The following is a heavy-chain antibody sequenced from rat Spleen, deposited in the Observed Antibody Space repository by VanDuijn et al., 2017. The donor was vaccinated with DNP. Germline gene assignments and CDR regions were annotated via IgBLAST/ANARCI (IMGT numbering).Heavy chain of an antibody. CDR2: IIYDGSRT. V-gene: IGHV5S10*01. CDR1: GFIFSDYA. D-gene: IGHD1-2*01. J-gene: IGHJ4*01. Sequence: EVQLVESGGGPVQPGRSLKISCIASGFIFSDYAMAWVRQAPKKGLEWVATIIYDGSRTYYRDSVKGRFTISRDNAKSTLYLQMDSLRSEDTATYYCATHPYYGSYKGYVMDAWGQGASVTVSS. CDR3: ATHPYYGSYKGYVMDA.